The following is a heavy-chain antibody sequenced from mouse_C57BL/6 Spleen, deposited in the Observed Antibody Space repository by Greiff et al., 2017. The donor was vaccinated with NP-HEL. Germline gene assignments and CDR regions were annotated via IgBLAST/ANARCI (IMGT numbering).Heavy chain of an antibody. V-gene: IGHV1-19*01. CDR3: ARCYYGSSRYFDV. Sequence: VQLQQSGPVLVKPGASVKMSCKASGYTFTDYYMNWVKQSHGKSLEWIGVINPYNGGTSYNQKFKGKATLTVDKSSSTAYMELNSLTSEDSAVYYCARCYYGSSRYFDVWGTGTTVTVSS. D-gene: IGHD1-1*01. CDR1: GYTFTDYY. J-gene: IGHJ1*03. CDR2: INPYNGGT.